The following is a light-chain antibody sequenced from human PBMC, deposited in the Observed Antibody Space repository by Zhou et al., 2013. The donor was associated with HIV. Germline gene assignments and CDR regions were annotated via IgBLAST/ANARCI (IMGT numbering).Light chain of an antibody. V-gene: IGKV1-13*02. CDR1: QGISSD. J-gene: IGKJ4*01. CDR3: QHFYSYPLT. Sequence: AIQLTQSPSSLSASVGDRATITCRASQGISSDLAWYQQKPGKAPQLLIYDASTLQSGVPSRFSGRGSGTDFTLTITSLQPEDFATYYCQHFYSYPLTFGGGTKVEI. CDR2: DAS.